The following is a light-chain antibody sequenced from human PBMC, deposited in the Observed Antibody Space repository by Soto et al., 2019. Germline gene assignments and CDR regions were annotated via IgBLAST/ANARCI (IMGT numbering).Light chain of an antibody. CDR1: SSDVGSYNL. Sequence: QSALTQPASVSGSPGQSITISCTGTSSDVGSYNLVSWYQHHPVKAPKLVIYEVSKRPSGVSNRFSGLKSGNRASLRISGLQAEDEAEYYCCSYAGSSTLVFGGGTKLTVL. CDR3: CSYAGSSTLV. J-gene: IGLJ2*01. V-gene: IGLV2-23*02. CDR2: EVS.